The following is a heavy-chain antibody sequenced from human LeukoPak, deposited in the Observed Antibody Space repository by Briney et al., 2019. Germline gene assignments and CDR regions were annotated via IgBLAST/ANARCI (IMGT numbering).Heavy chain of an antibody. Sequence: GGSLRLSCAASGFTFSSYAMSWVRQAPGKGLEWVSAISGSGGSTYYADSVKGRFTISRDNSKSTLYLQMNSLRAEDTAVYYCAKDDGQSFGYSYVQYYFDYWGQGTLVTVSS. V-gene: IGHV3-23*01. D-gene: IGHD5-18*01. CDR2: ISGSGGST. J-gene: IGHJ4*02. CDR1: GFTFSSYA. CDR3: AKDDGQSFGYSYVQYYFDY.